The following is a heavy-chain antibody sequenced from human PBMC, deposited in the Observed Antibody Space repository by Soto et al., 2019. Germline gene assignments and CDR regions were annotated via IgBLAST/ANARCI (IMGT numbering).Heavy chain of an antibody. CDR1: GFTFSTFD. CDR2: IRGSSGST. J-gene: IGHJ4*02. V-gene: IGHV3-23*01. CDR3: VKGAWLDY. Sequence: EVQLLESGGGLVQPGGSLRLSCAASGFTFSTFDMTWVRQPPGKGLEWVSLIRGSSGSTYYADSVKGRFTISKDISKNTLYLQMNSLSAADTALYFCVKGAWLDYWGQGNMVTVSS.